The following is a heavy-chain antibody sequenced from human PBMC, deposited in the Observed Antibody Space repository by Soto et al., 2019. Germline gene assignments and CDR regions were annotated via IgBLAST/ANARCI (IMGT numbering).Heavy chain of an antibody. D-gene: IGHD3-3*01. Sequence: EVQLVESGGGLVKPGGSLRLSCAASGFTFSSYSMNWVRQAPGKGLEWVSSISSSSSYIYYADSVKGRFTISRDNAKNSLYLQMNSLRAEDTAVYYCARPAPSTIFGVVTIYYYYGMDVWGQGTTVTVSS. V-gene: IGHV3-21*01. CDR3: ARPAPSTIFGVVTIYYYYGMDV. CDR2: ISSSSSYI. J-gene: IGHJ6*02. CDR1: GFTFSSYS.